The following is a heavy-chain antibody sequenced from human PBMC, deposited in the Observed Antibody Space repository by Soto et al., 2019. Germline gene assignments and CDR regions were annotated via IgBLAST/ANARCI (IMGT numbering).Heavy chain of an antibody. V-gene: IGHV4-34*01. CDR2: INHSGST. CDR3: ARGSLITIFGVVIITYYFDY. J-gene: IGHJ4*02. Sequence: QVQLQQWGAGLLKPSETLSLTCAVYGGSFSGYYWSWIRQPPGKGLEWIGEINHSGSTNYNPSLKSRVTISVDTSKHQFSLKLSSVTAADTAVYYCARGSLITIFGVVIITYYFDYWGQGTLVTVSS. CDR1: GGSFSGYY. D-gene: IGHD3-3*01.